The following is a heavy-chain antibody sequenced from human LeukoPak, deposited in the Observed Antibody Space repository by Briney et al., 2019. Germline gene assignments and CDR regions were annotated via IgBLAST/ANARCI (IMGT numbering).Heavy chain of an antibody. CDR2: IWYDGSNK. D-gene: IGHD3-22*01. Sequence: GGSLRHSCAASGFTFSSYGMHWVRQAPGKGLEWVAVIWYDGSNKYYADSVKGRFTISRDNSKNTLYLQMNSLRAEDTAVYYCARANYDSSGYVFDYWGQGTLVTVSS. CDR1: GFTFSSYG. J-gene: IGHJ4*02. V-gene: IGHV3-33*01. CDR3: ARANYDSSGYVFDY.